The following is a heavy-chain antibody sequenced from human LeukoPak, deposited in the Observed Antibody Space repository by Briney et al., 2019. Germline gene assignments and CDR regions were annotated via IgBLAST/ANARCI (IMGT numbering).Heavy chain of an antibody. V-gene: IGHV1-46*01. CDR2: INPTGGST. CDR3: ARDNSVGDNAWRFDP. J-gene: IGHJ5*02. CDR1: GYTFTSYY. D-gene: IGHD1-26*01. Sequence: ASVKVSCKASGYTFTSYYMHWVRQAPGQGLEWMGIINPTGGSTGYAQKFRGRVTMTRDMSTSTDYMELSSLRSEDTAIYYCARDNSVGDNAWRFDPWGQGTLVTVSS.